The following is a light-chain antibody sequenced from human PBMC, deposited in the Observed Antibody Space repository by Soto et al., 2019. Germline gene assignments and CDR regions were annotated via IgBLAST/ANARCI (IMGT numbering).Light chain of an antibody. J-gene: IGLJ3*02. CDR3: SSYTRSNTWV. CDR1: RTDAGGYNY. V-gene: IGLV2-14*01. CDR2: EVS. Sequence: QSALTQPASMSGSPGQSITISCTGTRTDAGGYNYVSWYQQHPAKVPKLLIYEVSNRPSGVSNRFSGSKSGSTASLTISGLQHEDEGDYYCSSYTRSNTWVFGGGTKLTVL.